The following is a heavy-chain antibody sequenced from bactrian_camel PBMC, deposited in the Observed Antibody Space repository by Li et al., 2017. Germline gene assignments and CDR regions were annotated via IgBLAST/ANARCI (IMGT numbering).Heavy chain of an antibody. CDR2: IELDGIT. D-gene: IGHD2*01. CDR1: RYPTSSYC. J-gene: IGHJ4*01. Sequence: DVQLVESGGGSALAGGSVRLSCTASRYPTSSYCLGWFRQAPGREREAIAAIELDGITDYADPVKGRFIISRDNAENTLSSQMYSLQPEDTAMYYCAASGPYCYAKLSVADFTYRGQGTQVTVS. V-gene: IGHV3S59*01. CDR3: AASGPYCYAKLSVADFTY.